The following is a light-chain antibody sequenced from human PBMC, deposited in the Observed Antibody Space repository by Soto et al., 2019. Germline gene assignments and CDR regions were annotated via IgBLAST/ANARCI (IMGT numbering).Light chain of an antibody. J-gene: IGLJ1*01. CDR2: EVS. V-gene: IGLV2-14*01. CDR3: SSYTDSSPYV. CDR1: SSDVGGYNY. Sequence: QSVLTQPASVSGSPGQSITISCTGTSSDVGGYNYVSWYQQQSGKAPKLMIHEVSNRPSGVSNRFSGSKSGNTASLTISGLQAEDEADYYCSSYTDSSPYVFGTGTKVTV.